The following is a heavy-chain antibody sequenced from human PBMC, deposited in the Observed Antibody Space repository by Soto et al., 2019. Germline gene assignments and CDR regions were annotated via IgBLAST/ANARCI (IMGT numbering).Heavy chain of an antibody. CDR2: VSGSGHAT. CDR1: GFIFSNYA. V-gene: IGHV3-23*01. Sequence: EVQLLESGGDLVQPGGSLRLSCAASGFIFSNYAMNWVRQAPGKGLEWLAAVSGSGHATYYADSVKGRFTISRDNLKDSVYPQTNSRRTEDSAIYYSAKRARDGYNSPLDSWGQGTRVTVSS. CDR3: AKRARDGYNSPLDS. D-gene: IGHD5-12*01. J-gene: IGHJ4*02.